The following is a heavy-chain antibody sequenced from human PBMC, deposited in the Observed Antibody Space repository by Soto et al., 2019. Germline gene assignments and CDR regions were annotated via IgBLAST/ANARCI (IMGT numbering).Heavy chain of an antibody. CDR1: GGSISKINSY. V-gene: IGHV4-39*01. D-gene: IGHD6-19*01. CDR2: ISYSGNT. Sequence: PWETLSLTCPVSGGSISKINSYWGWIRQPPGKGLEWIGSISYSGNTFYNPSLKSRVTISVDPSKNQFSLNLNSVTAADTAIYYCAADGAASAWFFYWGQGTLVTVSS. CDR3: AADGAASAWFFY. J-gene: IGHJ4*02.